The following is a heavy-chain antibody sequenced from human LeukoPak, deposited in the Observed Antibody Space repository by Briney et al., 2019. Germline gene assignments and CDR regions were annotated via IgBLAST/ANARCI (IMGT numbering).Heavy chain of an antibody. D-gene: IGHD3-10*01. J-gene: IGHJ4*02. CDR2: IYYSGST. Sequence: SETLSLTCTVSGGSISSSSYYWGWIRQPPGQGLEWIGSIYYSGSTYYNPSLKSRVTISVDTSKNQFSLKLSSVTAADTAVYYCARQVRGFDYYGSGSYYLSDYWGQGTPVTVSS. CDR3: ARQVRGFDYYGSGSYYLSDY. CDR1: GGSISSSSYY. V-gene: IGHV4-39*01.